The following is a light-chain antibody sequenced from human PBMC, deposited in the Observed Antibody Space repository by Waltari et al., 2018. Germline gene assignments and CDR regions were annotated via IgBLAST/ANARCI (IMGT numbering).Light chain of an antibody. CDR1: SSDVGSYSF. CDR2: DVS. Sequence: QSALTQPASVSGSPGQSITLSCTGISSDVGSYSFVSWYQDHPGQGPKVIIYDVSDRPSGVSARFSGSKSGNTASLTISGLQAEDEADYYCSSQSSDNVVLFGGGTKVTVL. J-gene: IGLJ3*02. CDR3: SSQSSDNVVL. V-gene: IGLV2-14*03.